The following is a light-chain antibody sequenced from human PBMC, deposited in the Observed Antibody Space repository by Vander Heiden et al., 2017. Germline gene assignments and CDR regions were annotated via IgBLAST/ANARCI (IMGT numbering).Light chain of an antibody. J-gene: IGKJ3*01. CDR3: QQYDNPPFT. CDR1: QAISDY. CDR2: DSS. V-gene: IGKV1-33*01. Sequence: SSLSASVGDSVTITCQASQAISDYLNWYQQEPGKAPKLLIYDSSILETGVPSRFSGRGSGTNFALTIARLQPEDFATYFCQQYDNPPFTFGPGTKVDF.